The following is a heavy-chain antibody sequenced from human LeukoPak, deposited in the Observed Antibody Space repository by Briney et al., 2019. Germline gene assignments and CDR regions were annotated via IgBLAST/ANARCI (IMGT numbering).Heavy chain of an antibody. V-gene: IGHV3-30*18. CDR3: AKDLWSGHSGYDSFYFDY. Sequence: PGGSLRLSCAASGFSFSAYAMYWVRQAPGKGLEWVALISYDGSKEYYGDSVKGRVTISRDNSRNTVYLQMNSLRPEDSALYYCAKDLWSGHSGYDSFYFDYWGQGTLVTVSS. CDR2: ISYDGSKE. J-gene: IGHJ4*02. D-gene: IGHD5-12*01. CDR1: GFSFSAYA.